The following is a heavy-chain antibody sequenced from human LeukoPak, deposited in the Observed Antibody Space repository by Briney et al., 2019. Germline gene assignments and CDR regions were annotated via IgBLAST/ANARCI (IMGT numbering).Heavy chain of an antibody. CDR1: GYSISSGYY. V-gene: IGHV4-38-2*01. CDR3: ARLWPFSEGYFDY. J-gene: IGHJ4*02. D-gene: IGHD2-21*01. Sequence: SETLSLTCAVSGYSISSGYYWGWIRQPPGKGLEWIGSIYHSGSTYYNPSLKSRVTISVDTSKNQFSLKLSSLTAADTAVYYCARLWPFSEGYFDYWGQGTLVTVSS. CDR2: IYHSGST.